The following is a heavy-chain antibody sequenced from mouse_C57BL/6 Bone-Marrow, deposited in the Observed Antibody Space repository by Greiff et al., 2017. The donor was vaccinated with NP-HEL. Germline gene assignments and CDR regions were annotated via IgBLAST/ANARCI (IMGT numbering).Heavy chain of an antibody. J-gene: IGHJ4*01. Sequence: DVQLQESGGGLVKPGGSLKLSCAASGFTFSDYGMHWVRQAPEKGLEWVAYISSGSSTIYYADTVKGRFTISRDNAKNTLFLQMTSLRSEDTAMYYCARIDGNYLYYYAMDYWGQGTSVTVSS. CDR1: GFTFSDYG. CDR2: ISSGSSTI. V-gene: IGHV5-17*01. D-gene: IGHD2-1*01. CDR3: ARIDGNYLYYYAMDY.